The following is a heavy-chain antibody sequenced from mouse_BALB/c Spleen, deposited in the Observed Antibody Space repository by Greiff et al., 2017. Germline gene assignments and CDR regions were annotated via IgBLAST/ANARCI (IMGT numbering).Heavy chain of an antibody. D-gene: IGHD2-14*01. CDR1: GFTFNTNA. CDR2: IRSKSNNYAT. CDR3: VRALYRYDVFAY. J-gene: IGHJ3*01. V-gene: IGHV10S3*01. Sequence: EAGGGLVQPKGSLKLSCAASGFTFNTNAMNWVRQAPGKGLEWVARIRSKSNNYATYYADSVKDRFTISRDDSQSMLYLQMNNLKTEDTAMYYCVRALYRYDVFAYWGQGTLVTVSA.